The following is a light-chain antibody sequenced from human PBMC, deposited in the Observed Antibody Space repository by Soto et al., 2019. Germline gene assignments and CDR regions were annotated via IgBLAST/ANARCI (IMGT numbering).Light chain of an antibody. CDR1: SSDVGGYNY. CDR3: RSYTSSSTPV. CDR2: EVS. V-gene: IGLV2-14*01. Sequence: QSALTQPASVSGSPGQSITISCTGTSSDVGGYNYVSWYQHHPGKAPKLMIYEVSNRPSGVSNRFSGSKSGNTASLTISGLQAEDEADYYCRSYTSSSTPVFGGGTKLTVL. J-gene: IGLJ3*02.